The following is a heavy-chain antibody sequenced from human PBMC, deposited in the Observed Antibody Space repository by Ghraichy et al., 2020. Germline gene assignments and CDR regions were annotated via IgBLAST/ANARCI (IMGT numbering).Heavy chain of an antibody. V-gene: IGHV3-7*01. CDR3: ARDFKGSVDPQTIDW. D-gene: IGHD5-12*01. Sequence: WGSLRLSCAASGFVFSSHWMSWVRQAPGKGLEWVANLNGDGSATYYLDSVKGRFTISRDNAKNSLFLQMNSLRAEDTAVYSCARDFKGSVDPQTIDWWGRGTLVTVSS. CDR2: LNGDGSAT. CDR1: GFVFSSHW. J-gene: IGHJ4*02.